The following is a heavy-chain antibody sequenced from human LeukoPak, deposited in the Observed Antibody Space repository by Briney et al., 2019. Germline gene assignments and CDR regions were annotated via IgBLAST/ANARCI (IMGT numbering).Heavy chain of an antibody. CDR1: GDSVSSNSAA. D-gene: IGHD6-13*01. V-gene: IGHV6-1*01. Sequence: ASQTLSLTCAISGDSVSSNSAAWNWIRQSPSRGLEWLGRTYYRSKWYTDYAISVKSRITINPDTSKNQFSLQLNSVTPEDAAVYYCARGDYSSWYGFDYWGQGTLVTVSS. J-gene: IGHJ4*02. CDR3: ARGDYSSWYGFDY. CDR2: TYYRSKWYT.